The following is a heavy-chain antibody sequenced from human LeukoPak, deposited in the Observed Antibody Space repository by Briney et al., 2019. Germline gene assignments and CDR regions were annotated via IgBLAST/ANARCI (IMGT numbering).Heavy chain of an antibody. CDR2: IIPIFGTA. D-gene: IGHD3-9*01. CDR3: AREGTYYDILTGYSN. J-gene: IGHJ4*02. Sequence: SVKVSCKASGGTFSSYAISWVRQAPGQGLEWMGGIIPIFGTANYAQKFQGRVTITADESTSTAYVELSSLRSEDTAVYYCAREGTYYDILTGYSNWGQGTLVTVSS. V-gene: IGHV1-69*01. CDR1: GGTFSSYA.